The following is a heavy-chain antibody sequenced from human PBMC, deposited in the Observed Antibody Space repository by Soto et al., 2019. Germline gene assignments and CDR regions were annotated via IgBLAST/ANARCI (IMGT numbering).Heavy chain of an antibody. CDR2: IGGSGGNT. V-gene: IGHV3-23*01. Sequence: GGSLRLSCVASGFALSSFAVTWVRQAPGKGLEWVSTIGGSGGNTFYADSVQGRFIISRDTSKNTVWLQMNSLRAEDTAVYYCAKDRLAGNFDYWGQGTQVTVSS. J-gene: IGHJ4*02. CDR1: GFALSSFA. CDR3: AKDRLAGNFDY.